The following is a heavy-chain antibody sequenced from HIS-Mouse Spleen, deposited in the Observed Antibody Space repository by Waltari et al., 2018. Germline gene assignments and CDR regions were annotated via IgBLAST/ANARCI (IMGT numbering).Heavy chain of an antibody. Sequence: QVQLQESGPGLVKPSETLSLTCTVSGGSISSYYWSWIRQPPGKGLEWVGYYSGSTNYTPSLKGRVTISVDTSKNQFSLKLSSVTAADTAVYYCARASRDLLLPRYFDLWGRGTLVTVSS. CDR1: GGSISSYY. CDR3: ARASRDLLLPRYFDL. V-gene: IGHV4-59*01. J-gene: IGHJ2*01. CDR2: YYSGST.